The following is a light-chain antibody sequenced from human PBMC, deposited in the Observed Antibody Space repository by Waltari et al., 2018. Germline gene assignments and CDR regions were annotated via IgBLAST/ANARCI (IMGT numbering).Light chain of an antibody. J-gene: IGKJ1*01. V-gene: IGKV1-8*01. CDR1: QGISSY. CDR2: AAS. CDR3: LQYHSYPRT. Sequence: IRRTQSPSSLAAHTGDRVTSTCRASQGISSYLAWYQPKPGKAREILIYAASTLKNVVPSNFSGSRSATDFSRTLSCLQFEVFATYYCLQYHSYPRTFGQGTKVEIK.